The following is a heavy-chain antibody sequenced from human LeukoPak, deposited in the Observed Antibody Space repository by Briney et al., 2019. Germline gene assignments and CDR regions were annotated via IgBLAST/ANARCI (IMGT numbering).Heavy chain of an antibody. J-gene: IGHJ5*02. V-gene: IGHV4-39*01. CDR1: GGSLGSSSYY. CDR3: ARHVREYYYGSGSYYRVNWFDP. Sequence: SETLSLTCTVSGGSLGSSSYYWGWIRQPPGRGLEWIGSIYYSGSPYYNPSLKSRVTISVDTSKNQFSLKLSSVTAADTAVYYCARHVREYYYGSGSYYRVNWFDPWGQGTLVTVSS. D-gene: IGHD3-10*01. CDR2: IYYSGSP.